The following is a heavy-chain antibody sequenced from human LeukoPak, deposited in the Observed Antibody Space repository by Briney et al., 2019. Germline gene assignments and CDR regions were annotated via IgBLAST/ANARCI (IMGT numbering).Heavy chain of an antibody. V-gene: IGHV3-21*01. CDR3: ARDLAYYYDSSYD. Sequence: GGSLRLSCAASGFTLIIYSMNWVRQAPGKGLEWVSSIDSSSRNINYADSVKGRFTISRDNAKNALYLQMNSLRAEDTAVYYCARDLAYYYDSSYDWGQGTLVTVSS. CDR2: IDSSSRNI. CDR1: GFTLIIYS. J-gene: IGHJ4*02. D-gene: IGHD3-22*01.